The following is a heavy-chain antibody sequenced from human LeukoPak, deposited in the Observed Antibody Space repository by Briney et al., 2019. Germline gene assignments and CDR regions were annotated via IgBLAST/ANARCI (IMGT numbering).Heavy chain of an antibody. CDR1: GFTFSSYA. V-gene: IGHV3-48*04. J-gene: IGHJ3*02. CDR2: ISSSSSTI. CDR3: AREGGYDILTGPKLGGAFDI. D-gene: IGHD3-9*01. Sequence: GGSLRLSCAASGFTFSSYAMSWVRQAPGKGLEWVSYISSSSSTIYYADSVRGRFTISRDNAKNSLYLQMNSLRAEDTAVYYCAREGGYDILTGPKLGGAFDIWGQGTMVTVSS.